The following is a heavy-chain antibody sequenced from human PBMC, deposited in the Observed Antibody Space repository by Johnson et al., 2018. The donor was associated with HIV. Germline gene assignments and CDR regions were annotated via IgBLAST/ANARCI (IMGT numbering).Heavy chain of an antibody. D-gene: IGHD3-9*01. V-gene: IGHV3-53*01. J-gene: IGHJ3*02. CDR2: IYSGGST. CDR3: AKDNKEEGDWFTSEAFDI. CDR1: GFTVSSNY. Sequence: VQLVESGGGLIQPGGSLRLSCAASGFTVSSNYMSWVRQAPGKGLEWVSVIYSGGSTGYAASVKGRFTISRDNAKNSLYLQMNSLRAEDTALYYCAKDNKEEGDWFTSEAFDIWGQGTMVTVSS.